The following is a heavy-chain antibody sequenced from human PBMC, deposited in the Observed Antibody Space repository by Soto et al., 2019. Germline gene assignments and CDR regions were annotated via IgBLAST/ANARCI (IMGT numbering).Heavy chain of an antibody. J-gene: IGHJ5*02. CDR3: AREVSPNSRGWYTVVGRWFEP. D-gene: IGHD6-19*01. Sequence: QVQLQESGPGLVKPSQTLSLTCTVSGGSISSSDYYWSWIRQHPGKGLEWIGYSYYSGSAYYNPSLEIRVTISADTSKNQFSRMGTSVTAADTAVYYCAREVSPNSRGWYTVVGRWFEPWGKGTLVTVSS. CDR2: SYYSGSA. V-gene: IGHV4-31*03. CDR1: GGSISSSDYY.